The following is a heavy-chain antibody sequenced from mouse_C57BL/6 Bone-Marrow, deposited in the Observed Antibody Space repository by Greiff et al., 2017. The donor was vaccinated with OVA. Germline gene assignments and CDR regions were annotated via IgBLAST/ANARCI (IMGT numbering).Heavy chain of an antibody. CDR2: IYPGDGDT. Sequence: QVQLQQSGPELVKPGASVKISCKASGYAFSSSWMNWVKQRPGKGLEWIGRIYPGDGDTNYNGKFKGKATLTADKSSSTAYMQLSSLTSEDSAVYFCARLPYYYDYWYFDVWGTGTTVTVSS. V-gene: IGHV1-82*01. CDR1: GYAFSSSW. D-gene: IGHD1-1*01. J-gene: IGHJ1*03. CDR3: ARLPYYYDYWYFDV.